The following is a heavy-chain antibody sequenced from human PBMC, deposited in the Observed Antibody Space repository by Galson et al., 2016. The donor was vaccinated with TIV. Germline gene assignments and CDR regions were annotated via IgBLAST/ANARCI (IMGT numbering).Heavy chain of an antibody. V-gene: IGHV1-2*02. Sequence: SVKVSCKASGYTFTRYYMHWMRQAPGQGLEWMGWINPNSGDTNYAQKFQGRVTMTRDTSISTAYMELSRLRSDDTAMYYCARDLSPETTTPFDYWGQGAPVTVSS. J-gene: IGHJ4*02. CDR1: GYTFTRYY. CDR2: INPNSGDT. D-gene: IGHD4-17*01. CDR3: ARDLSPETTTPFDY.